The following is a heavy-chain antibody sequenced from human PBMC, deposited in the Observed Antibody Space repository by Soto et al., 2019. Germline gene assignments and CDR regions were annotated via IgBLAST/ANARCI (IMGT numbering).Heavy chain of an antibody. J-gene: IGHJ6*02. D-gene: IGHD2-2*01. CDR2: IYPGDSDT. V-gene: IGHV5-51*01. Sequence: GESLKISCKGSGYSFTSYWIGWVRQMPGKGLEWMGIIYPGDSDTRYSPSFQGQVTISADKSISTAYLQWSSLKASDTAMYYCARLRGYCSSTSCYPRSYYYYYYGMDVWGQGTTVTVSS. CDR3: ARLRGYCSSTSCYPRSYYYYYYGMDV. CDR1: GYSFTSYW.